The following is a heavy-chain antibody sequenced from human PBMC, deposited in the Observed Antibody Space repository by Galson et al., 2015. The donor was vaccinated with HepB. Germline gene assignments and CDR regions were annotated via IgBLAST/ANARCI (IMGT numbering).Heavy chain of an antibody. Sequence: SVKVSCKASGYTFTSYAMNWVRQAPGQGLEWMGWINTNTGNPTYAQGFTGRFVFSLDTSVSTAYLQISSLKAEDTAVYYCARFIAAAGYYYYGMDVWGQGTTVTVSS. CDR1: GYTFTSYA. CDR2: INTNTGNP. J-gene: IGHJ6*02. V-gene: IGHV7-4-1*02. CDR3: ARFIAAAGYYYYGMDV. D-gene: IGHD6-13*01.